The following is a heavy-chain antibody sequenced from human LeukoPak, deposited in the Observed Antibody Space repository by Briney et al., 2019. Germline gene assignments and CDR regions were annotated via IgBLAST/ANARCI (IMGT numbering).Heavy chain of an antibody. D-gene: IGHD3-10*01. J-gene: IGHJ4*02. V-gene: IGHV4-59*08. CDR1: GGSISNYY. CDR2: IYYRGST. Sequence: PSETLSLTCTVSGGSISNYYWSWIRQPPGKGLEWIGYIYYRGSTNYNPSLRSRVTISVDTSKNQFSLKLSSVTAADTAVYYCARQGWHGSGSYYFDYWGQGTLVTVSS. CDR3: ARQGWHGSGSYYFDY.